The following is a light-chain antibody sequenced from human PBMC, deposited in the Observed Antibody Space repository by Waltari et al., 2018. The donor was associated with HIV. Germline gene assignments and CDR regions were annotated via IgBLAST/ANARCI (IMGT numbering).Light chain of an antibody. Sequence: NFMLTQPHSVSESPGKTVTISCTRSSGSIASNYVQWYQQRPGSARTTVVYEDNQRPSGVPDLFSGSIDRSSNSASLTMSGLKAEEEADSYCQSYDSSNHNWVFGGGTKLTVL. J-gene: IGLJ3*02. V-gene: IGLV6-57*03. CDR2: EDN. CDR3: QSYDSSNHNWV. CDR1: SGSIASNY.